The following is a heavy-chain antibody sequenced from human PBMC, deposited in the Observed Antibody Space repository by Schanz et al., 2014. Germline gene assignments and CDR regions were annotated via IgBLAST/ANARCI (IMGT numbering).Heavy chain of an antibody. V-gene: IGHV3-23*01. Sequence: DVQLLESGGGLVQPGGSLRLSCAASGFTFSTYAMSWVRQAPGKGLEWVSGISGGGGTRNYADSVKGRFTVFRDNSENTLYLQMNSLSADDTAVFYCAKGMGYCSGGTCYDYYYYGLDVWGQGTTVTVSS. CDR2: ISGGGGTR. CDR1: GFTFSTYA. CDR3: AKGMGYCSGGTCYDYYYYGLDV. J-gene: IGHJ6*02. D-gene: IGHD2-15*01.